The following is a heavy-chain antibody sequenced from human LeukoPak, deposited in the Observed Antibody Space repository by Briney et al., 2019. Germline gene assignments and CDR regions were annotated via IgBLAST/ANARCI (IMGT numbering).Heavy chain of an antibody. CDR3: AGQHDSNGYYFY. CDR1: GYSISSGYY. D-gene: IGHD3-22*01. CDR2: IYHIGST. Sequence: SETLSLTCAVSGYSISSGYYWGWIRQPPGKGLEWIGSIYHIGSTYYNPSLKSRVTISVDTSKNRFSLKLSSVTAADTAVYYCAGQHDSNGYYFYWGQGTLVTVSS. J-gene: IGHJ4*02. V-gene: IGHV4-38-2*01.